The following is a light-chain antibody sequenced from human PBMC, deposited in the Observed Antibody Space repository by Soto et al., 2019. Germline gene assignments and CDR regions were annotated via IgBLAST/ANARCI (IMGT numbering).Light chain of an antibody. V-gene: IGKV1-5*01. CDR3: HTYNSYSLHT. Sequence: DIQMTQSPSTLSASVGDRITITCRASQSVSRRLAWFQQKPGKAPKLLIYDASSLESGVPSRFSARGSVTEFTLIISSLQPDDCATYYCHTYNSYSLHTFGQGTKVDIK. CDR2: DAS. CDR1: QSVSRR. J-gene: IGKJ2*01.